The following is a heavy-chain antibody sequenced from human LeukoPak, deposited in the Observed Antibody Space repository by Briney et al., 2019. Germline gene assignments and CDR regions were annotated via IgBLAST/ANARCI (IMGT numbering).Heavy chain of an antibody. J-gene: IGHJ6*02. V-gene: IGHV1-69*13. D-gene: IGHD1-26*01. CDR1: GGTFSSYA. CDR2: IIPIFGTA. Sequence: SVKVSCKASGGTFSSYAISWVRQAPGEELEWRGGIIPIFGTANYAQKFQGRVTITADESTSTAYMELSSLRSEDTAVYYCALASGSYSYYYYGMDVWGQGTTVTVSS. CDR3: ALASGSYSYYYYGMDV.